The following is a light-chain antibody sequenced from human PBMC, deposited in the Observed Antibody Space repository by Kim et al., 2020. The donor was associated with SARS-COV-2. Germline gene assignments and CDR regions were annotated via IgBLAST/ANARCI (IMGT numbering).Light chain of an antibody. CDR2: GNS. V-gene: IGLV1-40*01. CDR3: QSYDSSLSGAWV. J-gene: IGLJ3*02. Sequence: VTISCTGSSSKIGAGYDVHWYQQLPGPAPKLLIYGNSNRPSGVPDRFSGSKSGTSASLAITGLQAEDEADYYCQSYDSSLSGAWVFGGGTKLTVL. CDR1: SSKIGAGYD.